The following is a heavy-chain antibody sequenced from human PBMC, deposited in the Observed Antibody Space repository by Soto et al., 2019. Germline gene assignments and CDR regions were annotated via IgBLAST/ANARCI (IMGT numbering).Heavy chain of an antibody. Sequence: SETLSLTCTVSGGSISSYYWSWIRQPPGRGLEWIGYIYYSGSTNYNPSLKSRVTISVDTSKNQFSLKLSSVTAADTAVYYCARRWGRTFDYWGQGTLVTVSS. CDR3: ARRWGRTFDY. CDR1: GGSISSYY. J-gene: IGHJ4*02. V-gene: IGHV4-59*08. D-gene: IGHD7-27*01. CDR2: IYYSGST.